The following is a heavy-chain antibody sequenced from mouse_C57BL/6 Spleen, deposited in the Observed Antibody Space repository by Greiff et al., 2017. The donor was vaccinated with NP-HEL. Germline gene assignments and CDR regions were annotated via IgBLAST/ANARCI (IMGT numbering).Heavy chain of an antibody. D-gene: IGHD2-1*01. CDR3: TTSGYYGNDY. CDR1: GFNIKDDY. J-gene: IGHJ2*01. V-gene: IGHV14-4*01. Sequence: DVQLQESGAELVRPGASVKLSCTASGFNIKDDYMHWVKQRPEQGLEWIGWIDPENGDTEYASKFQGKATITADTSSNTAYLQLSSLTSEDTAVYYCTTSGYYGNDYWGQGTTLTVSS. CDR2: IDPENGDT.